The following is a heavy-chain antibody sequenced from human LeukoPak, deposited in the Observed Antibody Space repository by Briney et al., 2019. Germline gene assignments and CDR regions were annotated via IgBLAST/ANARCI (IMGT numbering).Heavy chain of an antibody. V-gene: IGHV1-2*04. D-gene: IGHD3-10*01. CDR3: ARPSSRLWFGEWVRGAFDI. CDR2: IKPNSGGA. CDR1: GYTFTGYY. Sequence: ASVEVSGKASGYTFTGYYVLWVRQAPGQGLEGMGWIKPNSGGANYAQKLQGWVTMTRETSISTAYMELSRLRSDDTAVYYCARPSSRLWFGEWVRGAFDIWGQGTMVTVSS. J-gene: IGHJ3*02.